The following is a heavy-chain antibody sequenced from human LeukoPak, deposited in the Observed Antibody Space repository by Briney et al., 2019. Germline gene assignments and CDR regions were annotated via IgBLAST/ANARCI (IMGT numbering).Heavy chain of an antibody. D-gene: IGHD5-18*01. CDR3: AKSFTALVFFEY. V-gene: IGHV3-11*01. CDR1: GFTSTDFY. CDR2: ISPNGQTI. J-gene: IGHJ4*02. Sequence: GGSLRLSCAAPGFTSTDFYMTWVRQAPGMGMEWVAYISPNGQTIYYAESLQGRFTVSRDNAKSSLFLQMNNLGAEDTAVYYCAKSFTALVFFEYWGQGTLVTVSS.